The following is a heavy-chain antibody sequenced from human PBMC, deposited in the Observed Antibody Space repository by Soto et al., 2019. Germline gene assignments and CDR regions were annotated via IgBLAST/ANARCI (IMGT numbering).Heavy chain of an antibody. CDR3: ARGRGAAAGTGNYYYMDV. D-gene: IGHD6-13*01. CDR2: VNHSGST. CDR1: GVTFSGYN. V-gene: IGHV4-34*01. J-gene: IGHJ6*03. Sequence: SETLTLTCAVYGVTFSGYNWILLRQPPRKGLESIGEVNHSGSTNYNTSLMSRVTISVDTSENQFFLKLSSVTAAVTDVYYCARGRGAAAGTGNYYYMDVWCKGTSVTVSS.